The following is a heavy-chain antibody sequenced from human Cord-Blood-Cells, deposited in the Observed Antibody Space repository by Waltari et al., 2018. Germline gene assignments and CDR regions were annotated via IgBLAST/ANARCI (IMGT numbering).Heavy chain of an antibody. CDR3: ARGEADGSSSWYFDL. CDR1: GYSISSGYY. Sequence: QVQLQESGPGLVKPSETLSLTCTVSGYSISSGYYWAWIRPPPGKGLEWIGSIYHSGSNYYNPSLKSRVTISVDTSKNQFSQKLSSVTAADTAVYYCARGEADGSSSWYFDLWGRGTLVTVSS. D-gene: IGHD6-6*01. J-gene: IGHJ2*01. V-gene: IGHV4-38-2*02. CDR2: IYHSGSN.